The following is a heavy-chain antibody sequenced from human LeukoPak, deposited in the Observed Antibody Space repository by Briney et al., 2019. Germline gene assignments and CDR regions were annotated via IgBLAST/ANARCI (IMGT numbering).Heavy chain of an antibody. CDR3: AKEAALLSFGELLYNWFDP. Sequence: GGSLRLSCAASGFTFSSYAMSWVRQAPGKGLEWVSAISGSGGSTYYADSVKGRFTISRDNSKNALYLQMNSLRAEDTAVYYCAKEAALLSFGELLYNWFDPWGQGTLVTVSS. CDR1: GFTFSSYA. D-gene: IGHD3-10*01. V-gene: IGHV3-23*01. CDR2: ISGSGGST. J-gene: IGHJ5*02.